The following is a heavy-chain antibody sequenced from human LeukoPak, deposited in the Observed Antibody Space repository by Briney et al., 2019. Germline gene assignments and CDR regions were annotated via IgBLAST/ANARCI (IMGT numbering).Heavy chain of an antibody. D-gene: IGHD4-17*01. CDR3: ARDLVTVTKGLDI. V-gene: IGHV4-59*11. CDR1: GDSFSSHY. Sequence: SETLSLTCAVSGDSFSSHYGTWIRQPPGKGLEWIGYISYIGSTNYNPSLKSRVTISIDTSKNQFSLKLSSVTAADTAVYYCARDLVTVTKGLDIWGQGTMVSVSS. CDR2: ISYIGST. J-gene: IGHJ3*02.